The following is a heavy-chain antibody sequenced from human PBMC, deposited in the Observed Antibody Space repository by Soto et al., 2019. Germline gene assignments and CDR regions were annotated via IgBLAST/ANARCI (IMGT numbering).Heavy chain of an antibody. D-gene: IGHD3-9*01. CDR1: GGSFSGYY. CDR2: INHSGST. V-gene: IGHV4-34*01. J-gene: IGHJ6*02. Sequence: SETLSLTCAVYGGSFSGYYWSWIRQPPGKGLEWIGEINHSGSTNYNPSLKSRVTISVDTSKNQFSLKLSSVTAADTAVYYCARVQYDILTGYYMGVSYYGMDVWGQGTTVTVSS. CDR3: ARVQYDILTGYYMGVSYYGMDV.